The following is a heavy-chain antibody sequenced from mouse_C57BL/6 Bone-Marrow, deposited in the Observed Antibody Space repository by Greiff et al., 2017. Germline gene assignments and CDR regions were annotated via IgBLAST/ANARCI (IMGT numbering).Heavy chain of an antibody. Sequence: QVQLQQSGAELVRPGASVKLSCKASGYTFTDYYINWVKQRPGQGLEWIARIYPGSGNTYYNEKFKGKATLTAEKSSSTAYMQLSSLTSEDSAVYFCARRLLWSEDYARDYWGQGTSVTVSS. V-gene: IGHV1-76*01. J-gene: IGHJ4*01. CDR3: ARRLLWSEDYARDY. CDR1: GYTFTDYY. CDR2: IYPGSGNT. D-gene: IGHD2-1*01.